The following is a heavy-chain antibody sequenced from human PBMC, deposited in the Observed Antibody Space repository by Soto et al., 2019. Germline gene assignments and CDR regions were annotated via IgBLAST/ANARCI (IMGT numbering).Heavy chain of an antibody. Sequence: GRALRLSCAASGFTSSSSGMHWVRQAPGKGLVWVSRINSDGSSTSYADSVKGRFTISRDNAKNTLYLQMNSLRAEDTAVYYCARAYGRYCSSTSCPPAPLAVWGQGTTVTVSS. CDR2: INSDGSST. CDR3: ARAYGRYCSSTSCPPAPLAV. D-gene: IGHD2-2*01. V-gene: IGHV3-74*01. CDR1: GFTSSSSG. J-gene: IGHJ6*02.